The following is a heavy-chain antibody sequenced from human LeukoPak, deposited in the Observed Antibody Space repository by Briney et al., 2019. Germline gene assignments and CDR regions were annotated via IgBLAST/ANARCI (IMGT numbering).Heavy chain of an antibody. D-gene: IGHD3-3*01. CDR3: ARGGGYYDFWSGYYPVDY. CDR2: INPSGGST. CDR1: GYTFTSYY. V-gene: IGHV1-46*03. Sequence: GASVKVSCKASGYTFTSYYMHWMRQAPGQGLEWIGIINPSGGSTSYAHKFQGRVTMTRDTSTSTVYMELSSLRSEDTAVYYCARGGGYYDFWSGYYPVDYWGQGTLVTVSS. J-gene: IGHJ4*02.